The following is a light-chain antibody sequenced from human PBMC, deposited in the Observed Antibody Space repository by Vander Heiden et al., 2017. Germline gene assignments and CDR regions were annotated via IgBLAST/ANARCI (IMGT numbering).Light chain of an antibody. V-gene: IGKV1-5*03. CDR2: KAS. CDR3: QQYNSYSSLT. Sequence: DIQMTQSPSTLSASVGDRVTLTCRASQSISSWLAWYQQKPGKAPKLLIYKASSLESGVPSRFSGSGSGTEFTLTISSLQPDDFATYYCQQYNSYSSLTFGGGTKVEIK. J-gene: IGKJ4*01. CDR1: QSISSW.